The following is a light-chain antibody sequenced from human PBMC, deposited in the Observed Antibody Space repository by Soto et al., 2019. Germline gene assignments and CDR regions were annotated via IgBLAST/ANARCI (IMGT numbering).Light chain of an antibody. J-gene: IGLJ1*01. CDR2: DVR. Sequence: QSVLTQPASVSGSPGQSTTISCTGTSSDVGGYNFVSWYQQHPGKAPKLMIYDVRNRPSGVPNRFSGSKSVNTASLTISGLQAEDEADYYCSSYTSISTYVFGTGTKVTVL. CDR3: SSYTSISTYV. CDR1: SSDVGGYNF. V-gene: IGLV2-14*01.